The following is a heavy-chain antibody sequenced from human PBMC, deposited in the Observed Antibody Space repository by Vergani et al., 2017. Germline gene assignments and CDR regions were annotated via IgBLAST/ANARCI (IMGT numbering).Heavy chain of an antibody. Sequence: QVQLVQSGAEVKKPGSSIKVSCKASGGTFGTYGITWVRQAPGQGLEWIGRIIPMFGTTNYAQKFQGRVTIIADNSTSTSYMELSSLKSEDTAKYYCGRDSYGSGYYYGMDVWAQGTTVTVSS. D-gene: IGHD3-10*01. J-gene: IGHJ6*02. CDR3: GRDSYGSGYYYGMDV. CDR2: IIPMFGTT. CDR1: GGTFGTYG. V-gene: IGHV1-69*13.